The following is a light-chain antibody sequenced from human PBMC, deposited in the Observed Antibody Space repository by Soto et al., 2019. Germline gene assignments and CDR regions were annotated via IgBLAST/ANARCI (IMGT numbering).Light chain of an antibody. J-gene: IGLJ2*01. CDR1: SNIGARYD. Sequence: QSVLTQPPSVSGAPGQRVTISCSNIGARYDVHWYQQFPGTAPKLLIYGNSDRPSWVPDRFAGSKSGTSASLAITGLQAEDEADYYCQSYDSSLTGSRVFGGGTKVTVL. V-gene: IGLV1-40*01. CDR2: GNS. CDR3: QSYDSSLTGSRV.